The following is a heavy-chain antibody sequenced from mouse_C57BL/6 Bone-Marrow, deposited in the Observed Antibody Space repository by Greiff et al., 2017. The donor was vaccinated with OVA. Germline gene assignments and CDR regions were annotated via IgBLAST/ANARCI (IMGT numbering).Heavy chain of an antibody. J-gene: IGHJ2*01. Sequence: VQLQQSGAELVKPGASVKISCKASGYAFSSYWMNWVKQRPGKGLEWIGQIYPGDGDTNYNGKFKGKATLTADTSSSTAYMQLSSLTSEDSAVYFSASPRQLRSYYFDYWGQGTTLTVSS. CDR3: ASPRQLRSYYFDY. CDR2: IYPGDGDT. D-gene: IGHD3-2*02. V-gene: IGHV1-80*01. CDR1: GYAFSSYW.